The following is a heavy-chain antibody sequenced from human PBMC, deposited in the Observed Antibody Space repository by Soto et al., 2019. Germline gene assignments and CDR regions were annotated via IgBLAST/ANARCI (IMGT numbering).Heavy chain of an antibody. CDR2: IIPIFGTA. CDR3: ASGGYSYGFEYYGMDV. J-gene: IGHJ6*02. CDR1: GGTFSSYA. V-gene: IGHV1-69*13. D-gene: IGHD5-18*01. Sequence: SVKVSCKASGGTFSSYAISWVRQAPGQGLEWMGGIIPIFGTANYAQKFQGRVTITADESTSTAYMELSSLRSEDTAVYYCASGGYSYGFEYYGMDVWGQGTTVT.